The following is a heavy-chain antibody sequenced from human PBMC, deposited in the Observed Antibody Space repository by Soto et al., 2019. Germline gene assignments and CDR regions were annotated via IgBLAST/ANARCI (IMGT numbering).Heavy chain of an antibody. V-gene: IGHV2-26*01. D-gene: IGHD6-13*01. J-gene: IGHJ3*02. Sequence: QVTLKESGPVLVNPTETLTLTCTVSGFSLSNARMGVSWIRQPPGKALEWLAHIFSNDEKSYSTSLKSRLTISKDTSKSQVVLTMTNMDPVDTATYYCARIKQQLVAARYAFDIWGQGTMVTVSS. CDR1: GFSLSNARMG. CDR3: ARIKQQLVAARYAFDI. CDR2: IFSNDEK.